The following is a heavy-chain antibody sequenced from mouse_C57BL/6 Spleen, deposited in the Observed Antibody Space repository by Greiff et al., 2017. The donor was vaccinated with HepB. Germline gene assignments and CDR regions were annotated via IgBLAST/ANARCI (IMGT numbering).Heavy chain of an antibody. D-gene: IGHD2-2*01. CDR3: ARGEGYPAWFAY. V-gene: IGHV5-17*01. CDR2: ISSGSSTI. J-gene: IGHJ3*01. CDR1: GFTFSDYG. Sequence: EVMLVESGGGLVKPGGSLKLSCAASGFTFSDYGMHWVRQAPEKGLEWVAYISSGSSTIYYADTVKGRFTISRDNAKNTLFLQMTSRRSEDTAMYYCARGEGYPAWFAYWGQGTLVTVSA.